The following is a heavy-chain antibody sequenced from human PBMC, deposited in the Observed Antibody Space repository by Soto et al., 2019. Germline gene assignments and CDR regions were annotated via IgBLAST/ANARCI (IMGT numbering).Heavy chain of an antibody. Sequence: PSETLSLTCAVYGGSFSGYYWSWILQPPWKGLEWIGEINHSGSTNYNPSLKSRVTISVDTSKNQFSLKLSSVTAADTAVYYCARGRGLYGYRYGIDYWGKGTLVS. CDR2: INHSGST. CDR1: GGSFSGYY. V-gene: IGHV4-34*01. CDR3: ARGRGLYGYRYGIDY. J-gene: IGHJ4*02. D-gene: IGHD5-18*01.